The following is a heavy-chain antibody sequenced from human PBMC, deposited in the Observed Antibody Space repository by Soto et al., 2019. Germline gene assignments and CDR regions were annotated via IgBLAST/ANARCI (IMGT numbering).Heavy chain of an antibody. CDR2: IKRKSDGGTT. CDR3: TTGLSSGYYNFDY. CDR1: GFTFSNAW. Sequence: GESLRLSCAASGFTFSNAWMSWVRQAPGKGLEWVGRIKRKSDGGTTDYAAPVKGRFTISRDDSKNTLYLQMNSLKTEDTAVYYCTTGLSSGYYNFDYWGQGT. D-gene: IGHD3-22*01. J-gene: IGHJ4*02. V-gene: IGHV3-15*01.